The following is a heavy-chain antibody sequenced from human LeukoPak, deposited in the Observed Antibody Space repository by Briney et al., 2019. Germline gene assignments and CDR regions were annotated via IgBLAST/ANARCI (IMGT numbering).Heavy chain of an antibody. CDR1: GGTFSSYA. V-gene: IGHV1-69*06. D-gene: IGHD2-2*01. Sequence: SVKVSCKASGGTFSSYAISWVRQAPGQGLEWMGGIIPIFGTANYAQKFQGRVTTTADKSTSTAYMELSSLRSEDTAVYYRARCPLYCSSTSCYVSGYYYMDVWGKGTTVTVSS. CDR2: IIPIFGTA. J-gene: IGHJ6*03. CDR3: ARCPLYCSSTSCYVSGYYYMDV.